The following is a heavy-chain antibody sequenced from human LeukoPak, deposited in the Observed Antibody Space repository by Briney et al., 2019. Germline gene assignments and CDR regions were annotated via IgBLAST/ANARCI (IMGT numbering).Heavy chain of an antibody. Sequence: PGGSLRLSCAASGFTVSSNYTSWVRQAPGKGLEWVSVIYSGGTTYYADSVKGRFTISRDNSKNTLYLQMNSLRAEDTAVYYCATRPVYDSSGYPDAFDIWGQGTMVSVSS. CDR2: IYSGGTT. J-gene: IGHJ3*02. CDR3: ATRPVYDSSGYPDAFDI. V-gene: IGHV3-53*01. D-gene: IGHD3-22*01. CDR1: GFTVSSNY.